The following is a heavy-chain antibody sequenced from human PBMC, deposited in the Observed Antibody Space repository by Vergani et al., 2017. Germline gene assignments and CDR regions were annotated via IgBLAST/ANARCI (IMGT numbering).Heavy chain of an antibody. CDR3: ARATPSSMVRGVTTRGDAFDI. D-gene: IGHD3-10*01. CDR1: GFTFSSYS. CDR2: ISSSSSYI. J-gene: IGHJ3*02. V-gene: IGHV3-21*01. Sequence: VQLVESGGGLVKPGGSLRLSCAASGFTFSSYSMNWVRQAPGKGLEWVSSISSSSSYIYYADSVKGRFTISRDNAKNSLYLQMNSLRAEDTAVYYCARATPSSMVRGVTTRGDAFDIWGPGTMVTVSS.